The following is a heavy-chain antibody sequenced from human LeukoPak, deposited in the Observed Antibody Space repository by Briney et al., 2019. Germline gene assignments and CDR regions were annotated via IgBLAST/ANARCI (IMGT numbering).Heavy chain of an antibody. V-gene: IGHV4-34*01. CDR3: ARRRHSSGWFPQRNFDY. D-gene: IGHD6-19*01. J-gene: IGHJ4*02. CDR2: INHSGST. CDR1: GGSFSGYY. Sequence: PSETLSLTCAVYGGSFSGYYWSWIRQPPGKGLEWIGEINHSGSTNYNPSLKSRVTISVDTSKNQFSLKLSSVTAADTAVYYCARRRHSSGWFPQRNFDYWGQGTLVTVSS.